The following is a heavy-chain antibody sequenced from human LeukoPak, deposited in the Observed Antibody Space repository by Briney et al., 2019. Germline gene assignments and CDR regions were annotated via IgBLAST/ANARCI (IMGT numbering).Heavy chain of an antibody. Sequence: PSETLSLTCAVYGGSFSGYYWSWIRQPPGKGLEWIGEINHSGSTNYNPSLKSRVTISVDTSRNQFSLKLSSVTAADTAVYYCARGPHTGVNYYDSSGYYYWGQGTLVTVSS. V-gene: IGHV4-34*01. CDR2: INHSGST. CDR3: ARGPHTGVNYYDSSGYYY. J-gene: IGHJ4*02. D-gene: IGHD3-22*01. CDR1: GGSFSGYY.